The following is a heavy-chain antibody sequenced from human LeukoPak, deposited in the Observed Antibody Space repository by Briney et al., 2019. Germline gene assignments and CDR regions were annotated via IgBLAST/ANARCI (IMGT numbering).Heavy chain of an antibody. Sequence: SVKVSCKASGGTFSSYAISWVRQAPGQGLEWMGGIIPIFGTANYAQKFQGRVTITTDESTSTAYMELSSLRSEDTAVYYCARGPSPILAAAGYRYFDYWGQGTLVTVSS. CDR2: IIPIFGTA. D-gene: IGHD6-13*01. CDR3: ARGPSPILAAAGYRYFDY. V-gene: IGHV1-69*05. J-gene: IGHJ4*02. CDR1: GGTFSSYA.